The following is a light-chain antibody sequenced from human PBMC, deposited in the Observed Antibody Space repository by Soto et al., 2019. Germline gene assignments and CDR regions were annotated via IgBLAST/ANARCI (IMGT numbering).Light chain of an antibody. CDR2: DVT. CDR3: SSYTSSSTPYV. J-gene: IGLJ1*01. V-gene: IGLV2-14*01. CDR1: SSDVGGYNY. Sequence: QSALTQPASVSGSPGQSITISCTGTSSDVGGYNYVSLYQQHPVKAPKLMIYDVTNRPSGVSDRFSGSKSGNTASLTISGLQAEDEADYYCSSYTSSSTPYVFGSGTKVTVL.